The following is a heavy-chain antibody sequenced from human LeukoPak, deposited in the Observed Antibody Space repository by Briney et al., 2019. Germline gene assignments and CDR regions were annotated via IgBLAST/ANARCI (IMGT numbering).Heavy chain of an antibody. V-gene: IGHV2-70*11. CDR3: ARLSIVGASLDY. D-gene: IGHD1-26*01. CDR1: GGSISSYY. CDR2: IDWDDDK. J-gene: IGHJ4*02. Sequence: TLSLTCTVSGGSISSYYWSWIRQPPGKALEWLARIDWDDDKYYSTSLKTRLTISKDTSKNQVVLTMTNMDPVDTATYYCARLSIVGASLDYWGQGTLVTVSS.